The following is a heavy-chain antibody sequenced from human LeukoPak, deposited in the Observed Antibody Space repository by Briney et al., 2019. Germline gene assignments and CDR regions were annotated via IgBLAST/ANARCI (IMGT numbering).Heavy chain of an antibody. CDR3: ARDLSIRSWFDP. D-gene: IGHD2-21*01. V-gene: IGHV4-39*07. J-gene: IGHJ5*02. CDR1: GCSISSSSYY. CDR2: IYYSGST. Sequence: SETLSLTCTVSGCSISSSSYYWGWIRQPPGKGLEWIGSIYYSGSTYYNPSLKSRVTLSVDASKNQFSLKLSSVAAADTAVYYCARDLSIRSWFDPWGQGTLVTVSS.